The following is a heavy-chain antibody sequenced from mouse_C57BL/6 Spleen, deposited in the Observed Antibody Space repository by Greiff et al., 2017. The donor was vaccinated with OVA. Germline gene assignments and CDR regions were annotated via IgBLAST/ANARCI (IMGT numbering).Heavy chain of an antibody. V-gene: IGHV1-42*01. CDR3: ARITTVYYFDY. CDR2: INPSTGGT. D-gene: IGHD1-1*01. J-gene: IGHJ2*01. Sequence: EVMLVESGPELVKPGASVKISCKASGYSFTGYYMNWVKQSPEKSLEWIGEINPSTGGTTYNQKFKAKATLTVEKSSSTAYMQLKSLTSEDSAVYYCARITTVYYFDYWGQGTTLTVSS. CDR1: GYSFTGYY.